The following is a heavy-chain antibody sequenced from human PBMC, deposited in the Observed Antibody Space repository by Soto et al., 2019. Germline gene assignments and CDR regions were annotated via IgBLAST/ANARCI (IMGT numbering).Heavy chain of an antibody. CDR1: GGSINNGHYY. CDR3: AALRFLVWSPARFFDD. J-gene: IGHJ4*02. Sequence: QLQLQESGPGLVKPSETLSLTCSVSGGSINNGHYYWGWIRQPPGKGLEWIGRMHYDGTTAYNPSLKSRITLALDTPNNQFSLKLTAVTATDTAGYCCAALRFLVWSPARFFDDWGQGTLVIVSS. D-gene: IGHD3-3*01. V-gene: IGHV4-39*01. CDR2: MHYDGTT.